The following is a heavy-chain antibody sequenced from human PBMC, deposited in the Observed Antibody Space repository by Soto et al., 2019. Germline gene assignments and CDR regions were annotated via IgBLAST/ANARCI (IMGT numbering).Heavy chain of an antibody. J-gene: IGHJ4*02. CDR2: IGHSGGT. CDR1: DGYGIVYD. Sequence: TLRLTCTVDDGYGIVYDGSLIRQPPGKGLEWIGEIGHSGGTVYTPSLESRVTISADSSNNQFSLKLNSVTAADTAIYYRARHGGYYFDYWGQGAPVTVSS. CDR3: ARHGGYYFDY. V-gene: IGHV4-34*01. D-gene: IGHD3-16*01.